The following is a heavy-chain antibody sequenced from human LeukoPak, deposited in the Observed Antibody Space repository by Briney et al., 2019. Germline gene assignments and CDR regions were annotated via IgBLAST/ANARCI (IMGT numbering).Heavy chain of an antibody. CDR3: ARDGLRDYGGNWFDP. V-gene: IGHV3-48*03. CDR1: GFIFSSYE. CDR2: ISSSGSTI. Sequence: GGSLRLSCAASGFIFSSYEMNWVRQAPGKGLEWVSYISSSGSTIQYADSVKGRFTISRDNAKNSLYLQMNSLRAEDTAVYCCARDGLRDYGGNWFDPWGQGTLVTVSS. D-gene: IGHD4-17*01. J-gene: IGHJ5*02.